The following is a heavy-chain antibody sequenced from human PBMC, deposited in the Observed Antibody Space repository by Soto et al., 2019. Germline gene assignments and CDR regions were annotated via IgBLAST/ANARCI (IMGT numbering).Heavy chain of an antibody. D-gene: IGHD7-27*01. CDR1: GFSLSPSGVG. V-gene: IGHV2-5*02. CDR2: IYWDDDK. Sequence: QITLKESGPPLVKPTQTLTLTCTFSGFSLSPSGVGVGWFRQPPGKPLEWLALIYWDDDKRYSPSLKSRFTITKDTSKNQVVLTMTNMDPVDTATYYCAHSLIPNWGSRGAFDYWGQGTLVTVSS. J-gene: IGHJ4*02. CDR3: AHSLIPNWGSRGAFDY.